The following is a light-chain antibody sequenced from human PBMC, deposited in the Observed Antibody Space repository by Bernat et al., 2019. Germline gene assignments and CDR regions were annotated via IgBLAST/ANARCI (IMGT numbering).Light chain of an antibody. CDR3: QQYGSSPPWT. V-gene: IGKV3-20*01. CDR1: QSVSGTY. J-gene: IGKJ1*01. Sequence: EIVLTQSPGTLSFFPGERATLSCRASQSVSGTYLAWYQQKPGQAPRLLIYGASSRATGIPDRFSGSGSGTDFTLTISRLEPEDFAVYYCQQYGSSPPWTFGQGTKVEIK. CDR2: GAS.